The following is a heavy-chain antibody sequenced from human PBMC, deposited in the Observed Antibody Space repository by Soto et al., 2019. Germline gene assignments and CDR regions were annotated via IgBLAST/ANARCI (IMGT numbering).Heavy chain of an antibody. J-gene: IGHJ6*02. Sequence: QDLCLRYCGYGGSSSGYYWTWIRQPPVKGLEWIGEIIQSGNTTYNPSIKRQFTLSVDTPKNQVSLKLSSVTAADTAVYFCAGGRSDSNWYSVYDYYGLDVWCQGTTVT. CDR3: AGGRSDSNWYSVYDYYGLDV. D-gene: IGHD6-13*01. V-gene: IGHV4-34*12. CDR2: IIQSGNT. CDR1: GGSSSGYY.